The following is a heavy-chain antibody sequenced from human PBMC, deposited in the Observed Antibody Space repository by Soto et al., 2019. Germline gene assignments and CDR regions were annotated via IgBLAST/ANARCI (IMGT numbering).Heavy chain of an antibody. CDR3: ARQVQGGAFDI. J-gene: IGHJ3*02. D-gene: IGHD3-16*01. CDR2: IWYDGSNK. V-gene: IGHV3-33*01. Sequence: QVQLVESGGGVIQTGRSLRLSCAASGFTFSSYGMHWVRQAPGKGLEWVAVIWYDGSNKYYADSVKGRFTISRDNSKNTLYLQMNSLRAEDTAVYYCARQVQGGAFDIWGQGTMVTVSS. CDR1: GFTFSSYG.